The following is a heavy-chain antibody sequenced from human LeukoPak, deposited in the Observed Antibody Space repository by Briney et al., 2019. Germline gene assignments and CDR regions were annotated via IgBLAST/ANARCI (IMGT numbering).Heavy chain of an antibody. V-gene: IGHV3-53*01. Sequence: GGPLRLPCAASGFTVSSNFLSWVRQPPGKGLEWVSDIYSGGSTYYADSVKGRFTISRDNSKNTLYLQMNSLRAEDTAVYYCTRGGGGSFPHYWGQGTLVTVSS. D-gene: IGHD2-21*01. CDR3: TRGGGGSFPHY. CDR2: IYSGGST. CDR1: GFTVSSNF. J-gene: IGHJ4*02.